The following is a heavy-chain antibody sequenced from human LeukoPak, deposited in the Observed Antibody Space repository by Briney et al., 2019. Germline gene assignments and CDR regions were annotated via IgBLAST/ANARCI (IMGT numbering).Heavy chain of an antibody. Sequence: SETLSLTCTVSGGSISGYYWNWIRQPPGKGLEWIGYIHYSGSTNYIPSLKSRVTISVDTSKNQFSLKLSSVTAADTAVYYCARDSYSGRAHFDSWGQGTLVTVSS. J-gene: IGHJ4*02. V-gene: IGHV4-59*01. D-gene: IGHD5-12*01. CDR1: GGSISGYY. CDR2: IHYSGST. CDR3: ARDSYSGRAHFDS.